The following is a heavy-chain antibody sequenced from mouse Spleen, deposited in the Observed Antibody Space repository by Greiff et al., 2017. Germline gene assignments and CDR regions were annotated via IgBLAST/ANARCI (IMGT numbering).Heavy chain of an antibody. CDR3: ARPLITTGFAY. V-gene: IGHV5-17*01. D-gene: IGHD2-4*01. CDR1: GFTFSDYG. Sequence: VKLMESGGGLVKPGGSLKLSCAASGFTFSDYGMHWVRQAPEKGLEWVAYISSGSSTIYYADTVKGRFTISRDNAKNTLFLQMTSLRSEDTAMYYCARPLITTGFAYWGQGTLVTVSA. J-gene: IGHJ3*01. CDR2: ISSGSSTI.